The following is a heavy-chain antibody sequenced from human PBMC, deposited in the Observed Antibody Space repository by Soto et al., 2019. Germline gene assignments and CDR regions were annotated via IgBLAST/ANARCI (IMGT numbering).Heavy chain of an antibody. D-gene: IGHD5-12*01. J-gene: IGHJ4*02. CDR1: GGSISSYY. CDR3: AREGEMATMGSFDY. Sequence: SETLSLTCTVSGGSISSYYWSWIRQPPGKGLEWIGYIYYSGSTNYNPSLKSRVTISVDTSKNQFSLKLSSVTAADTAVYYCAREGEMATMGSFDYWGQGTLVTVSS. CDR2: IYYSGST. V-gene: IGHV4-59*12.